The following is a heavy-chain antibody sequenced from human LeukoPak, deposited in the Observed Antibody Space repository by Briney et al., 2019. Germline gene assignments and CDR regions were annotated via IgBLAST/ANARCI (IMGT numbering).Heavy chain of an antibody. J-gene: IGHJ3*02. D-gene: IGHD6-19*01. Sequence: SVKVSCKASGGTFSSYAISWVRQAPGQGLEWMGGIIPIFGTANYAQKFQGRVTITPDESTSTAYMELSSLRSEDTAVYYCARDSGYSSGWYLAFDIWGQGTMVTVSS. CDR1: GGTFSSYA. CDR3: ARDSGYSSGWYLAFDI. CDR2: IIPIFGTA. V-gene: IGHV1-69*13.